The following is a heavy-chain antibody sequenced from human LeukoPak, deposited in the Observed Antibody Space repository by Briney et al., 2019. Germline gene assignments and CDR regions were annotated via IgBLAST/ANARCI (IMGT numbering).Heavy chain of an antibody. J-gene: IGHJ4*02. CDR1: GFTFSSYA. Sequence: GGSLRLSCAASGFTFSSYAMTWVRQAPGKGLEWVSAISGSGGSTYYADSVKGRFTISRDNSKDTLYLQMNSLRAEDTAVYFCANGYTNSWYYFDYWGQGTLVTVSS. D-gene: IGHD6-13*01. CDR3: ANGYTNSWYYFDY. V-gene: IGHV3-23*01. CDR2: ISGSGGST.